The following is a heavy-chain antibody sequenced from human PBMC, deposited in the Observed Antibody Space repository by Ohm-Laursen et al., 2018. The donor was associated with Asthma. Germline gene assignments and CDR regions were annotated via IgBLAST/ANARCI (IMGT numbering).Heavy chain of an antibody. CDR1: GGSVSSGSYY. CDR3: ARDLGAGTFSY. CDR2: IYYSGST. J-gene: IGHJ4*02. V-gene: IGHV4-61*01. Sequence: SETLSLTWTVSGGSVSSGSYYWSWIRQPPGKGLEWIGYIYYSGSTNYNPSLKSRVTISVDKSKNQFSLKLSSVTAADTAVYYCARDLGAGTFSYWGQGTLVTVSS. D-gene: IGHD6-19*01.